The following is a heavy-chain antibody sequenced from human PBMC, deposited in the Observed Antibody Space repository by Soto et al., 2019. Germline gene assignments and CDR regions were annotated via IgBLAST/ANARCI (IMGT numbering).Heavy chain of an antibody. CDR1: GFTFSDYY. V-gene: IGHV3-11*06. CDR2: ITSSSSFT. Sequence: QVQLVESGGGLVQPGGSLRLSCAASGFTFSDYYMSWIRQAPGKGLEWVSYITSSSSFTNYADSVRGRFTISRDNAKNSLYLQMNSRRAEDTAVYYCARAWGENAHPPFDSWGPGTLVTVSS. D-gene: IGHD3-16*01. J-gene: IGHJ4*02. CDR3: ARAWGENAHPPFDS.